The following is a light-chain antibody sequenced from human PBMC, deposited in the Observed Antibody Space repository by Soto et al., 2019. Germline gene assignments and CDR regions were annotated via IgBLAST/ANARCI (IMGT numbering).Light chain of an antibody. CDR3: SSYTTTGTRV. J-gene: IGLJ2*01. Sequence: QSALTQPASVSGSPGQSITISCTGTSSDVGNYNYVSWYQQYPGNAPKRMIYDVSKRPSGVPNRFSGSKSGNTASLTISGLQAEDEADYYCSSYTTTGTRVFGGGTKLTVL. CDR1: SSDVGNYNY. V-gene: IGLV2-14*01. CDR2: DVS.